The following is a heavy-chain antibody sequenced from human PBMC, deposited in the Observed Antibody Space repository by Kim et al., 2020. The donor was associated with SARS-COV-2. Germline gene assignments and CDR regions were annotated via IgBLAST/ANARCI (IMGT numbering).Heavy chain of an antibody. J-gene: IGHJ4*02. V-gene: IGHV3-53*01. D-gene: IGHD3-3*01. Sequence: YYADSVKGRFTISRDNSKNTLYLQMNSLRAEDTAVYYCARVGGGYYADDYWGQGTLVTVSS. CDR3: ARVGGGYYADDY.